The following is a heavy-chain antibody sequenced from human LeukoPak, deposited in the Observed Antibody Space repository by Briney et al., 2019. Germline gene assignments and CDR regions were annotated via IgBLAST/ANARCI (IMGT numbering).Heavy chain of an antibody. CDR3: ARQNPAAAGQGLDY. V-gene: IGHV4-30-2*01. CDR1: GGSISIGDYS. J-gene: IGHJ4*02. CDR2: IYHSGST. D-gene: IGHD6-13*01. Sequence: SETLSLTCAVSGGSISIGDYSWSWIRQPPGKGLEWIGYIYHSGSTYYNPSLKSRITISVDTSKNQFSLKLTSVTAADTAVYYCARQNPAAAGQGLDYWGQGALVTVSS.